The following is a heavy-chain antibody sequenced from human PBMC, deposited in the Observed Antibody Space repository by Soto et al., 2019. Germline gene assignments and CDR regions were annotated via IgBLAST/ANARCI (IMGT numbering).Heavy chain of an antibody. J-gene: IGHJ4*02. CDR2: IYHSGTT. D-gene: IGHD3-9*01. CDR3: AKSYDILTGRGSHFDS. V-gene: IGHV4-30-4*08. CDR1: GVSITSGDYY. Sequence: QVQLQESGPGLVMPSQTLSLTCTVSGVSITSGDYYWSWIRQSPGKGPEWIGYIYHSGTTHYNPSLTSRLTISIDTSKNQFSLMLSSVTAADPAVYFCAKSYDILTGRGSHFDSWGQGTLVTVSS.